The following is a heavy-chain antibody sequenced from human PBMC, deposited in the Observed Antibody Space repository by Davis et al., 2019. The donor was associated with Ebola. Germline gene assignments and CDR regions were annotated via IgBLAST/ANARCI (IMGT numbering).Heavy chain of an antibody. J-gene: IGHJ6*04. CDR2: IYYSGST. Sequence: SETLSLTCTVSGGSVSSGSYYWSWIRQPPGKGLEWIGYIYYSGSTNYNHSLKSRVTISVDTSKNQFSLKLSSVTAADTAVYYCASLDSSSSAGYYYGMDVWGKGTTVTVSS. CDR3: ASLDSSSSAGYYYGMDV. CDR1: GGSVSSGSYY. D-gene: IGHD6-6*01. V-gene: IGHV4-61*01.